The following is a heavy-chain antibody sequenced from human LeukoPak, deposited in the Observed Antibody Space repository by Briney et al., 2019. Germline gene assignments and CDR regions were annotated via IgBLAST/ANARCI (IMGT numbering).Heavy chain of an antibody. CDR3: ARGSCSSTSCLSGLDY. Sequence: SETLSLTCAVYGGSFSGYYWSWIRQPPGKGLEWIGEINHSGSTNYNPSLKSRVAISVDTSKNQFSLKLSSVTAADTAVYYCARGSCSSTSCLSGLDYWGQGTLVTVSS. CDR2: INHSGST. CDR1: GGSFSGYY. V-gene: IGHV4-34*01. J-gene: IGHJ4*02. D-gene: IGHD2-2*01.